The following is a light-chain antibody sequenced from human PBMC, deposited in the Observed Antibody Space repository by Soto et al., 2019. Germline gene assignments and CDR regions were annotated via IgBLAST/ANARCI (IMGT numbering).Light chain of an antibody. J-gene: IGKJ4*01. Sequence: DIHMTQSPSFLSASVGDSVTITCRPSQNIDRYLHWYQHIPGKAPKLLIYGASNLQSGVPSRFTGSGSRTHFTLTISSLQPEDSATYYCQQTYSTPPTFGGGTKVE. CDR1: QNIDRY. V-gene: IGKV1-39*01. CDR3: QQTYSTPPT. CDR2: GAS.